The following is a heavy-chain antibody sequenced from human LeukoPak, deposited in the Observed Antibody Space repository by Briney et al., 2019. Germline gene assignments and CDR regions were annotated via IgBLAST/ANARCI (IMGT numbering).Heavy chain of an antibody. Sequence: ASVKVSCKASGYTFTSYYMHWVRQAPGQGLEWMGIINPSGGSTSYAQKFQGRVTMTRDMSTSTVYMELSSLRSEDTAVYYCARSLLRKYYYDSSGYSPRLGAFDIWGQGTMVTVS. D-gene: IGHD3-22*01. V-gene: IGHV1-46*01. CDR3: ARSLLRKYYYDSSGYSPRLGAFDI. J-gene: IGHJ3*02. CDR1: GYTFTSYY. CDR2: INPSGGST.